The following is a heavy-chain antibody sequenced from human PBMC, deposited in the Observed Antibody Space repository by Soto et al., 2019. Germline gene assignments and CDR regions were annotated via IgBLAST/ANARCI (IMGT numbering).Heavy chain of an antibody. J-gene: IGHJ6*03. V-gene: IGHV3-20*01. CDR1: GFTFSSYG. D-gene: IGHD6-6*01. CDR2: INWNGGST. CDR3: AREGLSIAARPFYMDV. Sequence: PGGSLRLSWAASGFTFSSYGMSWVRQAAGKGLEWVSGINWNGGSTGYADSVKGRFTISRDNAKNSLYLQMNSLRAEDTALYHCAREGLSIAARPFYMDVWGKGTTVTVSS.